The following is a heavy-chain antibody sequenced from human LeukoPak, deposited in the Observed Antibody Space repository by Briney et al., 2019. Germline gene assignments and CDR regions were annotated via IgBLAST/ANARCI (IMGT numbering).Heavy chain of an antibody. Sequence: SETLSLTCTVSGGSISSYYWSWLRQPPGKGLEGIGYIYYSGSTNYNPSLKSRVTISVDTSKNQFSLKLSSVTAADAAVYYCARFGDDSSGYYYIDYWGQGTLVTVSS. CDR3: ARFGDDSSGYYYIDY. J-gene: IGHJ4*02. CDR1: GGSISSYY. D-gene: IGHD3-22*01. V-gene: IGHV4-59*01. CDR2: IYYSGST.